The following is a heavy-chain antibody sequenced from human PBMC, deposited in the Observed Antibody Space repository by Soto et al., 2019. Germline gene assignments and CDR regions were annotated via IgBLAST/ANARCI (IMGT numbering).Heavy chain of an antibody. V-gene: IGHV3-23*01. CDR2: ISGSGGST. D-gene: IGHD3-22*01. J-gene: IGHJ4*02. CDR3: AKGPTYYYDSSGYYSDY. Sequence: PGGFLRLSCAASGFTFSSYAMSWVRQAPGKGLEWVSAISGSGGSTYYADSVKGRFTISRDNSKNTLYLQMSSLRAEDTAVYYCAKGPTYYYDSSGYYSDYWGQGTLVTVSS. CDR1: GFTFSSYA.